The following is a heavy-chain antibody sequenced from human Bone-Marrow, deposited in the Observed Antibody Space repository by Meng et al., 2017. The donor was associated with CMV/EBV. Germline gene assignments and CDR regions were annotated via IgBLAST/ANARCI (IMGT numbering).Heavy chain of an antibody. D-gene: IGHD3-10*01. CDR2: INSDGSST. J-gene: IGHJ6*02. V-gene: IGHV3-74*01. CDR3: ARDSIYYGSGGNYYYYGMDV. Sequence: GGSLRLSCAASGFTFSSYWIHWVRQAPGKGLVWVSRINSDGSSTSYADSVKGRFTISRDNAKNTLYLQMNSLRAEDTAVYYCARDSIYYGSGGNYYYYGMDVWGQGTTVTVSS. CDR1: GFTFSSYW.